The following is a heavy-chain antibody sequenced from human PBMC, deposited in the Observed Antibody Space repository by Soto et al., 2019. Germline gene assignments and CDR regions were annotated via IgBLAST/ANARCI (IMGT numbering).Heavy chain of an antibody. Sequence: ASVKVSCKASGYTFTSYGISWVRQAPGQGLEWMGWISAYNGNTNYAQKLQGRVTMTTDTSTSTAYMELRSLRSDDTAVYYCAREGEAEWEHYYGMDVWGQGTTVTVSS. D-gene: IGHD1-26*01. CDR1: GYTFTSYG. V-gene: IGHV1-18*01. J-gene: IGHJ6*02. CDR2: ISAYNGNT. CDR3: AREGEAEWEHYYGMDV.